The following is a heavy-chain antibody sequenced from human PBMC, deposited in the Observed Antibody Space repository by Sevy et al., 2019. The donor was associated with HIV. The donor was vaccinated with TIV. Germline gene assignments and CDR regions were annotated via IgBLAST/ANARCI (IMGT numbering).Heavy chain of an antibody. CDR3: ARDWYYYGSGSYTRPYYYYGMDV. D-gene: IGHD3-10*01. J-gene: IGHJ6*02. CDR1: GYTFTSYG. CDR2: ISPYDGNT. Sequence: ASVKVSCKASGYTFTSYGISWVRQAPGQGREWMGWISPYDGNTNYAQKLQGTVTMITDPYTSTAYMELRSLGSDDPAVYYCARDWYYYGSGSYTRPYYYYGMDVWGQGTTVTVSS. V-gene: IGHV1-18*01.